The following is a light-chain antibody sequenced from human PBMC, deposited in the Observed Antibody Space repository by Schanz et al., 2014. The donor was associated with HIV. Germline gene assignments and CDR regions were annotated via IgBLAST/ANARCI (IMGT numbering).Light chain of an antibody. CDR3: AAWDGSLNVWV. CDR1: SSNLKVNA. V-gene: IGLV1-44*01. Sequence: QSVLTQPTSASGAPGQRVTISCSWTSSNLKVNATNWHQQLPGTGPKLLIYATYNRPSGVPDRFSGSGSGTSASLAISGLQSEDEADYYCAAWDGSLNVWVFGGGTKLTVL. CDR2: ATY. J-gene: IGLJ3*02.